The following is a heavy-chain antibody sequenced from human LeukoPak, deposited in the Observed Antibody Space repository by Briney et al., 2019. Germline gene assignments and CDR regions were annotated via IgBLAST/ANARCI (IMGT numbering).Heavy chain of an antibody. CDR1: APTFITYP. Sequence: GGSLRLSCIASAPTFITYPIHWVRQPLGNGLGWVTVISYDGSATSYAESVKGRFTFSRDNSKNTLYLQMNSLRAEDTAVYYCARHRYYYDSSGYLNYFDYWGQGTLVTVSS. V-gene: IGHV3-30*14. CDR2: ISYDGSAT. D-gene: IGHD3-22*01. CDR3: ARHRYYYDSSGYLNYFDY. J-gene: IGHJ4*02.